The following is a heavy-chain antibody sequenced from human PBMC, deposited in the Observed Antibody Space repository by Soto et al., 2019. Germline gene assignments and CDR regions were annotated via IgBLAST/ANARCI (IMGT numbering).Heavy chain of an antibody. V-gene: IGHV4-39*01. CDR3: ARGKGRGYSYCYAPSIAAAGTRQGFDY. Sequence: SETLSLTCSVSDDSINSDKYYWGWIRQPPGKGLEWIGSIYYRGNAYYNTSLQTRVTISLDKSKSQFSLKLNSVTAADLTVYFCARGKGRGYSYCYAPSIAAAGTRQGFDYWGQGTLVTVSS. J-gene: IGHJ4*02. CDR1: DDSINSDKYY. CDR2: IYYRGNA. D-gene: IGHD6-13*01.